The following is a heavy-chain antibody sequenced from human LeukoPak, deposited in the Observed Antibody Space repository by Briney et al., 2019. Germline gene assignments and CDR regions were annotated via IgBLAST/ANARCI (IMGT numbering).Heavy chain of an antibody. Sequence: GGSLRLSCAASGFTFSSYWMHWVRQAPGKGLVWVSRINSDGSSTTYADSVKGRFTISRDNAKNTLYLQMNSLRAEDTAVYYCAKDKGRWLQLPQDYWGQGTLVIVSS. J-gene: IGHJ4*02. CDR3: AKDKGRWLQLPQDY. CDR2: INSDGSST. CDR1: GFTFSSYW. D-gene: IGHD5-24*01. V-gene: IGHV3-74*01.